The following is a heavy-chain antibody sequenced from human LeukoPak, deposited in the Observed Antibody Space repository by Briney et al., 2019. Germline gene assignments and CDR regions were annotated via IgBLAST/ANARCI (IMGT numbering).Heavy chain of an antibody. CDR1: GGSISSYY. V-gene: IGHV4-4*07. CDR2: IYISGST. CDR3: ARDQVGATAGYYGFDP. J-gene: IGHJ5*02. D-gene: IGHD1-26*01. Sequence: PSGTLSLTCTVSGGSISSYYWSWIRQPAGKGLEWIGRIYISGSTNYNPSLKSRVTMSVDTSKNQFSLKLSSVTAADTAVYYCARDQVGATAGYYGFDPWGQGTLVTVSS.